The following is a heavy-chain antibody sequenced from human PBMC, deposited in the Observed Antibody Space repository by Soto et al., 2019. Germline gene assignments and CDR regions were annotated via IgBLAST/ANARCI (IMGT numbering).Heavy chain of an antibody. CDR1: GFTFSSYS. V-gene: IGHV3-48*01. D-gene: IGHD2-21*02. CDR3: ARHSVVVPARDPDAFDI. Sequence: EVQLVESGGGLVQPGGSLRLSCAASGFTFSSYSMNWVRQAPGKGLEWVSYISSSSSTIYYADSVKGRFTISRDNAKNSLYLQMDSLRAEDTAVYYCARHSVVVPARDPDAFDIWGQGTMVTVSS. J-gene: IGHJ3*02. CDR2: ISSSSSTI.